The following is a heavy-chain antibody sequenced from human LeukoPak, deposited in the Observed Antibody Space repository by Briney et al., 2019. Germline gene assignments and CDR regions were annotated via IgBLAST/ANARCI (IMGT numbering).Heavy chain of an antibody. D-gene: IGHD2-15*01. CDR3: ASGSTPYYYGMDV. V-gene: IGHV4-59*08. Sequence: SETLSLTRTVSGGSFSSHYWNWIRQPPGKGLEWIGYVYYSGSTNYSPSLKSRLTISVDTSKNQFSLRLSSVTAADTAVYYCASGSTPYYYGMDVWGQGTTVTVSS. CDR2: VYYSGST. J-gene: IGHJ6*02. CDR1: GGSFSSHY.